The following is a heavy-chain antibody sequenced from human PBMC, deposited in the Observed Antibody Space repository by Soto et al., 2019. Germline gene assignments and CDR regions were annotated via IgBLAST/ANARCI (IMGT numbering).Heavy chain of an antibody. CDR2: VSRGGTAAYMSEGETA. CDR1: GVSIDNFF. V-gene: IGHV4-59*01. CDR3: ARDRGGITVASKTLGEWFDP. D-gene: IGHD5-12*01. Sequence: QVQLQESGPRLVRPSETLSLTCTVSGVSIDNFFWSWIRQSPGKGLEWIGYVSRGGTAAYMSEGETANDNPSLESRATISLDLPKNQFSLKLTSVTAADTAVYYCARDRGGITVASKTLGEWFDPWGQGTLVTVSS. J-gene: IGHJ5*02.